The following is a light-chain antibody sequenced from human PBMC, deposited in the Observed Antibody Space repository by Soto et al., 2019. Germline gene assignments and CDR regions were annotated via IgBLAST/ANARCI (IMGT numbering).Light chain of an antibody. CDR1: SSEVGGYNY. V-gene: IGLV2-11*01. J-gene: IGLJ1*01. Sequence: QSALTQPRSVSGSPGQSVTISCTGTSSEVGGYNYVSWYQQHPGKAPKLMIYDVSKRPSGVPDRFSGSKSGNTASLTISGLQAEDEADYYCCSYAGSYTYYVFGTGTKVTV. CDR2: DVS. CDR3: CSYAGSYTYYV.